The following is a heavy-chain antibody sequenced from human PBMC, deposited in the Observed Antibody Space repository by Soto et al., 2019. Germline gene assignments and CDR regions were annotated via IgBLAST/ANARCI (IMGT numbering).Heavy chain of an antibody. Sequence: GGSLRLSCAASGFTFSSYSMNWVRQAPGKGLEWVSYISSSSSTIYYADSVKGRFTISRDNAKNSLYLQMNSLGAEDTAVYYCARDIELEPTYYYYYYMDVWGKGTTVTVSS. J-gene: IGHJ6*03. CDR2: ISSSSSTI. V-gene: IGHV3-48*01. CDR1: GFTFSSYS. D-gene: IGHD1-1*01. CDR3: ARDIELEPTYYYYYYMDV.